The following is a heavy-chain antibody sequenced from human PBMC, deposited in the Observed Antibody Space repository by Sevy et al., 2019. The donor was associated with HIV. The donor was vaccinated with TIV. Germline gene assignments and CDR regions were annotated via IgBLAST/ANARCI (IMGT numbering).Heavy chain of an antibody. D-gene: IGHD4-17*01. CDR1: GFVFSDYG. V-gene: IGHV3-33*01. Sequence: GGSLRLSCAASGFVFSDYGMHWVRQAPGKGLEWVAVIWYDGNNQHYADSVKGRFTISRDNSKNTLYLQLNSLRAGDTAVYYCARDPRIFGDYLLTYFDYWGQGVLVTVSS. CDR3: ARDPRIFGDYLLTYFDY. CDR2: IWYDGNNQ. J-gene: IGHJ4*02.